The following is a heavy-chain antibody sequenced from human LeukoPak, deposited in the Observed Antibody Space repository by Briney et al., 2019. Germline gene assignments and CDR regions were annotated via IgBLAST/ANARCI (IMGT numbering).Heavy chain of an antibody. CDR1: GFTFSSYS. J-gene: IGHJ6*02. V-gene: IGHV3-21*01. Sequence: GGSLRLSWAASGFTFSSYSMNWVRQAPGKGLEWVSSISSSSSYIYYADSLKGRFTISRDNAKNSLYLQMNSLRAEDTAVYYCARTYSSSSAIYYYYGMDVWGQGTTVTVSS. CDR2: ISSSSSYI. CDR3: ARTYSSSSAIYYYYGMDV. D-gene: IGHD6-6*01.